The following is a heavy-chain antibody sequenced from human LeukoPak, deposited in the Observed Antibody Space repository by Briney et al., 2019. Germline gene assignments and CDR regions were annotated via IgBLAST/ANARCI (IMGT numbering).Heavy chain of an antibody. V-gene: IGHV1-58*02. J-gene: IGHJ5*02. CDR1: GFTFTSSA. D-gene: IGHD3-3*01. Sequence: GASVKVSCKASGFTFTSSAMQWVRQARGQRLEWIGWIVVGSGNTNYAQKFQERVTITRDMSTSTAYMELSSLRSEDTAVYYCARGPHKRTYDRDNWFDPWGQGTLVTVSS. CDR2: IVVGSGNT. CDR3: ARGPHKRTYDRDNWFDP.